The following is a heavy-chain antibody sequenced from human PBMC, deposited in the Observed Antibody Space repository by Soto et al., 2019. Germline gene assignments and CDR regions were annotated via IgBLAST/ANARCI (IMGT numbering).Heavy chain of an antibody. CDR3: ARESSGDHNHNWFDP. Sequence: QVQLQESGPGLVKPSETLSLTCTVSGGSISPYYWSWVRQPPGKGLEWIGFIWFSGSTTYNPSLKSRVTMSVDTSKNQPSLELNSVTAADTAVYYCARESSGDHNHNWFDPWGQGTLVTVSA. CDR2: IWFSGST. V-gene: IGHV4-59*01. J-gene: IGHJ5*02. D-gene: IGHD1-20*01. CDR1: GGSISPYY.